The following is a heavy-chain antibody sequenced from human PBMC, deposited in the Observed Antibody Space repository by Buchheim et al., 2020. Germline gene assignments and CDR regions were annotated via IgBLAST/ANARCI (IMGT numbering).Heavy chain of an antibody. CDR3: HSYGSSYYYGMDV. J-gene: IGHJ6*02. V-gene: IGHV3-30-3*01. CDR2: ISYDGSNK. Sequence: QVQLVESGGGVVQPGRSLRLSCAASGFTFSSYAMHWVRQAPGKGLEWVAVISYDGSNKYYADSVKGRFTISRDNSKNTLYLQMNSLRAEDTAVYYCHSYGSSYYYGMDVWGQGTT. D-gene: IGHD5-18*01. CDR1: GFTFSSYA.